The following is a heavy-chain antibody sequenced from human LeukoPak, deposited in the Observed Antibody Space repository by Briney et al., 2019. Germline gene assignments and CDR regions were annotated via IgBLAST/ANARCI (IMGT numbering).Heavy chain of an antibody. CDR2: IYSGGTT. CDR1: GFTVSSNH. CDR3: GSSGSDTRFDY. D-gene: IGHD3-10*01. J-gene: IGHJ4*02. V-gene: IGHV3-53*01. Sequence: PGGSLRLSCAASGFTVSSNHMSWVRQAPGKGLEWASIIYSGGTTYYADSVKGRFTISRDNSKNMLFLQMNSLRAEDTAVYYRGSSGSDTRFDYWGQGTLVTVSS.